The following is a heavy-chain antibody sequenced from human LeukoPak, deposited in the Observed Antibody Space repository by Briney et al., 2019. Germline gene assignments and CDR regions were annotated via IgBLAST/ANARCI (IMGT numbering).Heavy chain of an antibody. CDR3: ARESADWGSAAGTFDY. CDR1: GFTFDDYG. V-gene: IGHV3-20*01. Sequence: PGGSLRLSCAAPGFTFDDYGMSWVRQAPGKGLEWVSGINWNGGSTGYADSVKGRFTISRDNAKNSLYLQMNSLRAEDTALYRCARESADWGSAAGTFDYWGQGTLVTVSS. CDR2: INWNGGST. D-gene: IGHD6-13*01. J-gene: IGHJ4*02.